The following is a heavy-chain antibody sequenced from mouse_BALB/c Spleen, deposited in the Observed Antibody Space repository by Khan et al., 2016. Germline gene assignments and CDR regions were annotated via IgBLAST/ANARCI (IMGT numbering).Heavy chain of an antibody. Sequence: EVKLLESGGGLVQPGGSLKLSCAASGFDFSRYWMSWVRQAPGKGLEWIGEINPDSSTINYTPSLKDKFIISRDNAKNTLYLQMSKVRSEDTALYYCARQDGYYPACFAYWGQGTLVTVSA. CDR2: INPDSSTI. V-gene: IGHV4-1*02. J-gene: IGHJ3*01. CDR3: ARQDGYYPACFAY. D-gene: IGHD2-3*01. CDR1: GFDFSRYW.